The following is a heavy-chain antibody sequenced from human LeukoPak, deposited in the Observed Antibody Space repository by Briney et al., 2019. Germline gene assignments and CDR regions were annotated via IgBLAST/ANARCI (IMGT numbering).Heavy chain of an antibody. CDR3: ARDRISAVTDAFDI. CDR2: IYTSGSS. V-gene: IGHV4-4*07. J-gene: IGHJ3*02. D-gene: IGHD2/OR15-2a*01. Sequence: SETLSLTCSVSGGSLSGFYWSWTRQPAGKGLEWIGRIYTSGSSDYNPSLKSRVTMSVDTSKNQFSLKLSSVTAADTAVYYCARDRISAVTDAFDIWGQGTMVTVSS. CDR1: GGSLSGFY.